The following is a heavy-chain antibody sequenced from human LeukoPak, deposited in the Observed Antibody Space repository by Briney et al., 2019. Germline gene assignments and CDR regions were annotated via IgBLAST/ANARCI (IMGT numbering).Heavy chain of an antibody. J-gene: IGHJ3*02. D-gene: IGHD4-17*01. CDR1: GGSISSGGYS. V-gene: IGHV4-30-2*01. CDR2: IYHSGST. CDR3: ARGVEEYGDPFGAFDI. Sequence: SETLSLTCAVSGGSISSGGYSWSWIRQPPGKGLEWIGYIYHSGSTYYNPSLKSRVTISVDRSKNQFSLKLSSVTAADTAVYYCARGVEEYGDPFGAFDIWGQGTMVTVSS.